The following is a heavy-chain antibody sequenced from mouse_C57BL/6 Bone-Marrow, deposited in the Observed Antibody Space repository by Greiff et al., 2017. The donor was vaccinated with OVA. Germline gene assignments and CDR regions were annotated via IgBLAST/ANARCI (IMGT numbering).Heavy chain of an antibody. V-gene: IGHV5-15*01. CDR2: ISNLAYSI. D-gene: IGHD6-1*01. Sequence: EVKLMESGGGLVQPGGSLKLSCAASGFTFSDYGMAWVRQAPRKGPEWVAFISNLAYSIYYADTVTGRFTISRENAKNTLYLEMSSLRSEDTAMYCCARQRLLYYYAMDYWGQGTSVTVSS. CDR1: GFTFSDYG. J-gene: IGHJ4*01. CDR3: ARQRLLYYYAMDY.